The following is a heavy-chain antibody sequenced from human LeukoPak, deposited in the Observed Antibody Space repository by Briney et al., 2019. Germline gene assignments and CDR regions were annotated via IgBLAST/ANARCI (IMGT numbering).Heavy chain of an antibody. CDR2: ISSSSSYT. J-gene: IGHJ4*02. V-gene: IGHV3-11*03. Sequence: GGSLRLSCAASGFTFSDYYMSWIRQAPGKGLEWVSYISSSSSYTNYADSVKGRFTISRDNSKNTLYLQMNGLRAEDTAVYYCATHYYDSSGYYTLFDYWGQGTLVTVSS. CDR1: GFTFSDYY. D-gene: IGHD3-22*01. CDR3: ATHYYDSSGYYTLFDY.